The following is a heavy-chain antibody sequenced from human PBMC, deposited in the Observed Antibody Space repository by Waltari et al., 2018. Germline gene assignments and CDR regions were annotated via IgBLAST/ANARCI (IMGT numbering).Heavy chain of an antibody. Sequence: EVQLVESGGGLGQPGGSLRLSCAASGFTFSNYWMSWVRQAPGKGLELVANIKEDGGDKYDVDSGKGRFTISRDNAKNSLYLQMNSLRAEDTAVYYCARILFGAFDIWGQGTMVTVSS. D-gene: IGHD3-10*01. CDR1: GFTFSNYW. CDR3: ARILFGAFDI. V-gene: IGHV3-7*01. J-gene: IGHJ3*02. CDR2: IKEDGGDK.